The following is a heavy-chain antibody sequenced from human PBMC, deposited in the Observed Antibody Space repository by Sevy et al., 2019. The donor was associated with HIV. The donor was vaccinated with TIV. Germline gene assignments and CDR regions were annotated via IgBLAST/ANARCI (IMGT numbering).Heavy chain of an antibody. CDR1: GFTFSSYG. Sequence: GGSLRLSCAASGFTFSSYGMHWVRQAPGKGLEWVAVISYDGSNKYYADSVKGRFTISRDNSKNTLYLQMNSLRAEDTAVYYCEKDGIYDILTGFGVGDYFDYWGQGTLVTVSS. D-gene: IGHD3-9*01. CDR3: EKDGIYDILTGFGVGDYFDY. CDR2: ISYDGSNK. J-gene: IGHJ4*02. V-gene: IGHV3-30*18.